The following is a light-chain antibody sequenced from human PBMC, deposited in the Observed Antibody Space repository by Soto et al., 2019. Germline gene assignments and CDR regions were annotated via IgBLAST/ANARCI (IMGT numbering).Light chain of an antibody. V-gene: IGKV2-30*02. Sequence: DVVMTQSPLSLPVSLGQPASISCRSSQGLVHGDGNTYLNWFQQRPGQSPRSLIYDVSNRDSGVPDRFSGSGSGTEFTLNISRVEAEYVGVYFCMKGTHWPKTFGQGTKVEIK. J-gene: IGKJ1*01. CDR2: DVS. CDR1: QGLVHGDGNTY. CDR3: MKGTHWPKT.